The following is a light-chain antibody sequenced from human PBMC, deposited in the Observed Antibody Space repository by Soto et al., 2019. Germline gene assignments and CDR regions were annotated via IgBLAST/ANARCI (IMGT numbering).Light chain of an antibody. CDR2: EGS. V-gene: IGLV2-23*01. J-gene: IGLJ2*01. CDR1: SSDVGSYNL. CDR3: CSYAVTNILV. Sequence: QSVLTQPASVSGSPGQSITISCTGTSSDVGSYNLVSWFQQHPGKAPKLMIYEGSKRPSGVSNRFSGSKSGNTASLTISGLQAEDEADYYCCSYAVTNILVVGGGTQLTV.